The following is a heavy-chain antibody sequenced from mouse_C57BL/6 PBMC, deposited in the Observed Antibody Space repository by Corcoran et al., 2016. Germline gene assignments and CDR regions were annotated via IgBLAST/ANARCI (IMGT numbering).Heavy chain of an antibody. D-gene: IGHD1-1*01. J-gene: IGHJ2*01. CDR3: ARTYYYGSSYFDY. Sequence: QIQLVQSGPELKKPGETVKISCKASGYTFTTYGMSWVKQAPGKGLKWMGWINTYSGVPTYADDFKGRFAFSLETSASTAYLQINNLKNEDTATYFCARTYYYGSSYFDYWGQGTTLTVSS. CDR1: GYTFTTYG. V-gene: IGHV9-3*01. CDR2: INTYSGVP.